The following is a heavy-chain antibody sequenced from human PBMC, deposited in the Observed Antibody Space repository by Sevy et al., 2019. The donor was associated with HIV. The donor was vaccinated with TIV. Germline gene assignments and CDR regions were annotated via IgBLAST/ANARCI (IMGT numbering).Heavy chain of an antibody. Sequence: SETLSLTCAVYGGSFSGYYWSWIRQPPGKGLEWIGEINHSGRTNYNPSLKSRVTISVDTSKNQFSLKLSSVTAADTAVYYCARGWDYYDIEARGAFDIWGQGTMVTVSS. D-gene: IGHD3-22*01. CDR3: ARGWDYYDIEARGAFDI. CDR2: INHSGRT. CDR1: GGSFSGYY. J-gene: IGHJ3*02. V-gene: IGHV4-34*01.